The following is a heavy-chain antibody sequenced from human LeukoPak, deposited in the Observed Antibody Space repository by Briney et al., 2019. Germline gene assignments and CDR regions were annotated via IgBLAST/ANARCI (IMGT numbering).Heavy chain of an antibody. CDR3: AKVGYSYGTTFDY. CDR1: GFTVSSNY. D-gene: IGHD5-18*01. CDR2: IYSGGST. V-gene: IGHV3-53*01. Sequence: GGSLRLSCAASGFTVSSNYMSWVRQAPGKGLEWVSVIYSGGSTYYADSVKGRFTISRDNSENTLYLQMNSLRAEDTAVYYCAKVGYSYGTTFDYWGQGTLVTVSS. J-gene: IGHJ4*02.